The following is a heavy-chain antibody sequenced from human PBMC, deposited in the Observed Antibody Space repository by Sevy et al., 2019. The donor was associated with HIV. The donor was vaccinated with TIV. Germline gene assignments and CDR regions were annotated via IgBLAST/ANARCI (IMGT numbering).Heavy chain of an antibody. CDR3: ARDLGDGSGSYYSDY. J-gene: IGHJ4*02. V-gene: IGHV1-69*13. CDR2: IIPIFGTA. D-gene: IGHD3-10*01. CDR1: GGTFSSYA. Sequence: ASVKVSCKASGGTFSSYAISWVRQAPGQGLEWMGGIIPIFGTANYAQKFQGRVTITADESTITAYMELSSLRSEDTAVYYCARDLGDGSGSYYSDYWGQGTLVTVSS.